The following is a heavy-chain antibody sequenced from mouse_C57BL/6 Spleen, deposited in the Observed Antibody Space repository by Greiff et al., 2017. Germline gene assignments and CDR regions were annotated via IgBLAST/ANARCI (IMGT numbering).Heavy chain of an antibody. CDR3: TRDGRLGYYFDY. Sequence: EVNVVESGEGLVKPGGSLKLSCAASGFTFSSYAMSWVRQTPEKRLEWVAYISSGGDYIYYADTVKGRFTISRDNARNTLYLQMSSLKSEDTAMYYCTRDGRLGYYFDYWGQGTTLTVSS. CDR1: GFTFSSYA. V-gene: IGHV5-9-1*02. D-gene: IGHD2-3*01. J-gene: IGHJ2*01. CDR2: ISSGGDYI.